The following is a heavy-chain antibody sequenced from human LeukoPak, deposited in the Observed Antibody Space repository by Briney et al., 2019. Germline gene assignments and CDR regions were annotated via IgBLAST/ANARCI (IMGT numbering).Heavy chain of an antibody. CDR3: ATRGGYSYGLDY. J-gene: IGHJ4*02. V-gene: IGHV4-59*08. Sequence: KPSETLSLTCTVSGGSINSYYWMWMRQPPGKGLVWIGYIYYSGNTNYNRSPKSRVTISVDPSKNQFSLKLSSVTAADTAVYYCATRGGYSYGLDYWGQGTLVTVSS. CDR1: GGSINSYY. CDR2: IYYSGNT. D-gene: IGHD5-18*01.